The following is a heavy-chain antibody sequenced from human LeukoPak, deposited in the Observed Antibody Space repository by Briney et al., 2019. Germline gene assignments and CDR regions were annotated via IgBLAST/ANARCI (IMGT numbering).Heavy chain of an antibody. D-gene: IGHD5-12*01. CDR1: GFTFSNYG. CDR3: TTDSPSWSDGGGYDWGRYYYYYYYMDV. CDR2: ITGSGTNT. Sequence: GGTLRLSCAASGFTFSNYGMSWVRQAPGRGLEWVSTITGSGTNTDYAAPVKGRFTISRDDSKNTLYLQMNSLKTEDTAVYYCTTDSPSWSDGGGYDWGRYYYYYYYMDVWGKGTTVTVSS. J-gene: IGHJ6*03. V-gene: IGHV3-23*01.